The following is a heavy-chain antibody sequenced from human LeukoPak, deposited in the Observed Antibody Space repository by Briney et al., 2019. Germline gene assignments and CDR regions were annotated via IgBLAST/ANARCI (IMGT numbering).Heavy chain of an antibody. V-gene: IGHV3-21*01. CDR3: ARANDIVVVPAAIGEYYYYYYGMDV. CDR1: GFTFSTYT. CDR2: ISSSCSYI. Sequence: GGSLRLSCVASGFTFSTYTMNWIRQAPGKGLEWVSSISSSCSYIYYADSVKGRFTISRDNAKNSLYLQMNSLRAEDTAVYYCARANDIVVVPAAIGEYYYYYYGMDVWGQGTTVTVSS. J-gene: IGHJ6*02. D-gene: IGHD2-2*01.